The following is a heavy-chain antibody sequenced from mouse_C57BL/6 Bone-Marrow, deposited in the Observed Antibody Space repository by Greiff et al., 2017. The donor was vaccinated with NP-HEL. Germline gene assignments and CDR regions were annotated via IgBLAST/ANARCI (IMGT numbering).Heavy chain of an antibody. Sequence: VQLQQPGAELVRPGSSVKLSCKASGYTFTSYWMDWVKQRPGQGLEWIGNIYPSDSETHYNQKFKDKATLTVDKSSSTAYMQLSSLTSEDSAVYYCARNPSYDYDEGVDYWGQGTSVTVSS. CDR1: GYTFTSYW. D-gene: IGHD2-4*01. V-gene: IGHV1-61*01. CDR2: IYPSDSET. J-gene: IGHJ4*01. CDR3: ARNPSYDYDEGVDY.